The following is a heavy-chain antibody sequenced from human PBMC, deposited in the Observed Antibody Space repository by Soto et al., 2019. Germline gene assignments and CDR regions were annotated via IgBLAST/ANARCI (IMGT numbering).Heavy chain of an antibody. D-gene: IGHD2-2*02. Sequence: GGSLRLSCAASGFTFSSYAMSWVRQAPGKGLEWVSAISGSGGSTYYADSVKGRFTISRDNSKNTLYLQMNSLRAEDTAVYYCAKGRDCSSTSCYTSYYYYGMDVWGQGTTVTVSS. V-gene: IGHV3-23*01. CDR1: GFTFSSYA. CDR3: AKGRDCSSTSCYTSYYYYGMDV. J-gene: IGHJ6*02. CDR2: ISGSGGST.